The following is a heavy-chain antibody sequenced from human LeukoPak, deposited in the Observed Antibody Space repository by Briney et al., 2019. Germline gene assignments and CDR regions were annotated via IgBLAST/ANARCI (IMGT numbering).Heavy chain of an antibody. J-gene: IGHJ4*02. CDR1: GFTFSNFG. CDR3: AQDRASGFQDY. Sequence: GGSLRLSCVATGFTFSNFGMHWVRQAPGKGLEWVAVISYDGSNKYYADSVEGRFTISRDQSKNTLSLQMNSLRVEDTALYYCAQDRASGFQDYWGQGTPVTVSS. V-gene: IGHV3-30*18. D-gene: IGHD3-22*01. CDR2: ISYDGSNK.